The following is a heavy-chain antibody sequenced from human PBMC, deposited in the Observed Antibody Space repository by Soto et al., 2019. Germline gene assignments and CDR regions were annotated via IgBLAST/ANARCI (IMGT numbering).Heavy chain of an antibody. Sequence: QVQLQESGPGLVKPSETLSLTCTVSGISISSYSWSWIRQPPGKGLEWIGDIYNGGGTNYNPSLKSRFTISVDTSKNHLSLTLSSVTAADTAVYYCASRGYGGNSGSVDNWGQGTLVTVSS. CDR1: GISISSYS. CDR3: ASRGYGGNSGSVDN. V-gene: IGHV4-4*09. CDR2: IYNGGGT. J-gene: IGHJ4*02. D-gene: IGHD4-17*01.